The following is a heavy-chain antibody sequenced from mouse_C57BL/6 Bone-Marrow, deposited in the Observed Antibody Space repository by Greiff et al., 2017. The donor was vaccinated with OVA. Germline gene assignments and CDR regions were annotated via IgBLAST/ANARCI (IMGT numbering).Heavy chain of an antibody. D-gene: IGHD1-1*01. V-gene: IGHV1-81*01. Sequence: QVQLQQSGAELARPGASVKLSCKASGYTFTSYGISWVKQRTGQGLEWIGEIYPRSGNTYYNEKFKGKATLTADKSSSTAYMELRSLTSEDAAVYVCARSLFIATVVAADYWGQGTTLTVSS. CDR3: ARSLFIATVVAADY. CDR2: IYPRSGNT. CDR1: GYTFTSYG. J-gene: IGHJ2*01.